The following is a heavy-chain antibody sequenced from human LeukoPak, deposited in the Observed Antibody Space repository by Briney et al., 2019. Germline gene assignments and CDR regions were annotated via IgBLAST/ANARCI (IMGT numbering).Heavy chain of an antibody. D-gene: IGHD3-9*01. J-gene: IGHJ4*02. V-gene: IGHV4-4*07. CDR1: GGSISSYY. Sequence: PSETLSLTCTVPGGSISSYYWSWIRQPAGKGLEWIGRIYTSGSTNYNPSLKSRVTMSVDTSKNQFSLKLSSVTAADTAVYYCARDLHDILTGDGPYYFDYWGQGTLVTVSS. CDR2: IYTSGST. CDR3: ARDLHDILTGDGPYYFDY.